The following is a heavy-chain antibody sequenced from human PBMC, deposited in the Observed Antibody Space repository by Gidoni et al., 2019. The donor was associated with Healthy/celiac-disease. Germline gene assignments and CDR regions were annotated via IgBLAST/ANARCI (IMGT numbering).Heavy chain of an antibody. J-gene: IGHJ4*02. V-gene: IGHV4-34*01. Sequence: QVQLQQWGAGLLKPSETLSLTCAVYGGSFSGYYWSWIRQPPGKGLEWIGEINHSGSTNYNPSLKSRVTISVDTSKNQFSLKLSSVTAADTAVYYCARGRRGLGPYYFDYWGQGTLVTVSS. CDR2: INHSGST. D-gene: IGHD7-27*01. CDR3: ARGRRGLGPYYFDY. CDR1: GGSFSGYY.